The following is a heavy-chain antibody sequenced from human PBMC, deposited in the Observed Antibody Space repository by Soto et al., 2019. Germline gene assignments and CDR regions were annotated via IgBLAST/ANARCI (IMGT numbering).Heavy chain of an antibody. Sequence: PSQTLSLTCAISGDSVSSNSAAWNWIRQSPSRGLEWLGRTYYRSRWYNDYAVSVKSRITVNPDTSKNQFSLHLNSVTPEDTAVYYCSFSSFPTRRLVVVAATGLNYWGQGTLVTVSS. V-gene: IGHV6-1*01. CDR1: GDSVSSNSAA. CDR3: SFSSFPTRRLVVVAATGLNY. D-gene: IGHD2-15*01. J-gene: IGHJ4*02. CDR2: TYYRSRWYN.